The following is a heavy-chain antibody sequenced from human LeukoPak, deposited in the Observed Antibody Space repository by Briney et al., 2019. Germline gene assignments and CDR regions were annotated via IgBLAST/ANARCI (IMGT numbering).Heavy chain of an antibody. Sequence: GGSLRLSCAASGFTFSSYWMSWVRQAPGKGLEWVANIKQDGSERYYVDSVKGRFTISRDNAKNSLYLQMNSLRAEDTAVYYCARGLVVGLERPTPNYYYYYGMDVWGQGTTVTVSS. CDR2: IKQDGSER. CDR3: ARGLVVGLERPTPNYYYYYGMDV. CDR1: GFTFSSYW. V-gene: IGHV3-7*01. J-gene: IGHJ6*02. D-gene: IGHD1-1*01.